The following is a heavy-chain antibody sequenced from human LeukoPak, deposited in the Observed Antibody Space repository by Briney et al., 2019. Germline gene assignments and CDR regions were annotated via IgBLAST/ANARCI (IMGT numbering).Heavy chain of an antibody. CDR2: IYYSGST. Sequence: SETPSLTCTVSGGSISSGGYYWSWIRQHPGKGLEWIGYIYYSGSTYYNPSLKSRVTISVDTSKNQFSLKLSSVTAADTAVYYCAREVAARPAQIDYWGQGTLVTVSS. CDR3: AREVAARPAQIDY. CDR1: GGSISSGGYY. D-gene: IGHD6-6*01. J-gene: IGHJ4*02. V-gene: IGHV4-31*03.